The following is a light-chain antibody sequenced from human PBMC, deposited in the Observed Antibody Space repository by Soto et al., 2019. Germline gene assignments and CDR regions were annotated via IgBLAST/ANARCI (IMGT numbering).Light chain of an antibody. CDR3: SSYTSSSSYV. CDR2: DVS. J-gene: IGLJ1*01. V-gene: IGLV2-14*01. Sequence: QSVLTQPAAGSWSPGPSITISCTGTRSDVGGYNYVSWYQQHPGKAPKLMIYDVSNRPSGVSNRFSGSKSGNTASLTISGLQAEDEADYYCSSYTSSSSYVFGTGTKVTVL. CDR1: RSDVGGYNY.